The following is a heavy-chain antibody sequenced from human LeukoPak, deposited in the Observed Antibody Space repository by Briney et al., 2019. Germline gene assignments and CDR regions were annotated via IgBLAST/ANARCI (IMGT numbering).Heavy chain of an antibody. D-gene: IGHD3-22*01. J-gene: IGHJ5*02. CDR1: GYTFTSYV. V-gene: IGHV1-18*01. Sequence: ASVKVSCKASGYTFTSYVISWVRQAPRQGLEWMGWIIAYNVNTNYAQKLQGRGTITTDTSTSTAYMELRSLRSDDTAVYYCARDYYDSSGYRFDPWGQGTLVTVSS. CDR3: ARDYYDSSGYRFDP. CDR2: IIAYNVNT.